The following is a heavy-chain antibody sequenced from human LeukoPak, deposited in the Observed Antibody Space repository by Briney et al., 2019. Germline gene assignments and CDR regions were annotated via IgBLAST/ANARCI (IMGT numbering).Heavy chain of an antibody. D-gene: IGHD2-15*01. CDR3: ASQGVPVVAYFDY. V-gene: IGHV1-18*01. J-gene: IGHJ4*02. Sequence: GASVKVSCKASGYTFTRYEINWVRQAPGQGLEWMGWISAYNGNTNYAQKLQGRVTMTTDTSTSTAYMDLSSLRSDDTGVYYCASQGVPVVAYFDYWGQGTLVAVSS. CDR2: ISAYNGNT. CDR1: GYTFTRYE.